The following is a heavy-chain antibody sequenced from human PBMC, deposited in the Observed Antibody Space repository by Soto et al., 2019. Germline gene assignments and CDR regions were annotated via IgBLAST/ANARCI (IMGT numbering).Heavy chain of an antibody. V-gene: IGHV1-18*04. CDR2: IKPDNGNT. CDR3: AISYDSGFDT. J-gene: IGHJ5*02. Sequence: QLQLVQSGAEVERTGASVRVSCKAYGYPFSKYGISWIRQAPGQGLEWMGWIKPDNGNTKYAQKFQGRVTMTTDTSSNTASLELRRLISDETTVYYCAISYDSGFDTWGQGSVVSVSS. D-gene: IGHD5-12*01. CDR1: GYPFSKYG.